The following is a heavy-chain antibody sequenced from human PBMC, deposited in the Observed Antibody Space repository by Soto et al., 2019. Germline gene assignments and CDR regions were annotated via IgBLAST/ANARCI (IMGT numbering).Heavy chain of an antibody. Sequence: QVQLQESGPGLVKPSQTLSLTCTVSGGSISSGGYYWSWIRQHPGKGLEWIGYIHYSGITYYNPPLKSRFTISVDTSKTQFFLKLSCVTAADSAVYYCARSDIVATGFDYWGQGTLVTVSS. CDR3: ARSDIVATGFDY. CDR2: IHYSGIT. J-gene: IGHJ4*02. D-gene: IGHD5-12*01. CDR1: GGSISSGGYY. V-gene: IGHV4-31*03.